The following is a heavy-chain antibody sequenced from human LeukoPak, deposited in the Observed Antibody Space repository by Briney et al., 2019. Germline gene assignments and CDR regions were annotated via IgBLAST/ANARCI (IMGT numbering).Heavy chain of an antibody. CDR1: GGSISSGGYY. D-gene: IGHD2-2*03. CDR3: AREDGYCSSTSCYSGAFDI. J-gene: IGHJ3*02. Sequence: SETLSLTCTVSGGSISSGGYYWSWIRQHPGKGLEWIGYIYYSGSTYYNPSLKSRVTISVDTSKNQFSLKLSSVTAADTAVYYCAREDGYCSSTSCYSGAFDIWGQGTMVTVSS. CDR2: IYYSGST. V-gene: IGHV4-31*03.